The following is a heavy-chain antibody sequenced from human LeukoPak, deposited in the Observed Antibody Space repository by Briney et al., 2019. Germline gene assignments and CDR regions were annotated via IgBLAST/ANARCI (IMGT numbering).Heavy chain of an antibody. CDR1: GFTFSSYG. J-gene: IGHJ4*02. D-gene: IGHD6-13*01. CDR2: ISGSGGST. Sequence: GGSLRLSCAASGFTFSSYGMSWVRQAPGKGLEWVSAISGSGGSTYYAHSVKGRFTISRDNSKNTLYLQMNSLRAEDTAVYYCAKAPIAAAAPFDYWGQGTLVTVSS. V-gene: IGHV3-23*01. CDR3: AKAPIAAAAPFDY.